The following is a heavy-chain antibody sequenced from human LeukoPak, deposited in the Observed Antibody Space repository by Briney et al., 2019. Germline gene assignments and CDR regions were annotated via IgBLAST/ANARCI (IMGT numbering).Heavy chain of an antibody. CDR2: IYYSGST. CDR1: GDSVSFSY. D-gene: IGHD3-3*01. V-gene: IGHV4-59*02. J-gene: IGHJ6*02. CDR3: ARDKVFGVSYGMDV. Sequence: SETLSLTCAVSGDSVSFSYWSWIRQPPGKGLEWIGYIYYSGSTNYNPSLKSRVTISVDTSKNQFSLKLSSVTAADTAVYYCARDKVFGVSYGMDVWGQGTTVTVSS.